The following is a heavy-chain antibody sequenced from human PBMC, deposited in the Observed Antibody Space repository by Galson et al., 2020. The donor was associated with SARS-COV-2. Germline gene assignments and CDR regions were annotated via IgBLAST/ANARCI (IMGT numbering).Heavy chain of an antibody. CDR1: GFTFSNYV. D-gene: IGHD1-26*01. CDR2: ISYDGSTS. J-gene: IGHJ4*02. CDR3: ARGGEWELTYYFYD. V-gene: IGHV3-30-3*01. Sequence: GGSLRLSCAASGFTFSNYVMHWVRQAPGKGPEWVAVISYDGSTSSYADSLKGRFTISRDNSKSTLYLQMNSLRAEDTADYYCARGGEWELTYYFYDWGQGTLVTVSS.